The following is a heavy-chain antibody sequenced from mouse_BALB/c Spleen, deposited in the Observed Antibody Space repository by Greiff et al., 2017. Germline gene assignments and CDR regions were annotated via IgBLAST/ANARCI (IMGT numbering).Heavy chain of an antibody. J-gene: IGHJ2*01. CDR1: GFAFSSYD. CDR2: ISSGGGST. CDR3: ARLLSLFDY. V-gene: IGHV5-12-1*01. D-gene: IGHD6-2*01. Sequence: EVQLVESGGGLVKPGGSLKLSCAASGFAFSSYDMSWVRQTPEKRLEWVAYISSGGGSTYYPDTVKGRFTISRDNAKNTLYLQMSSLKSEDTAMYYCARLLSLFDYWGQGTTLTVSS.